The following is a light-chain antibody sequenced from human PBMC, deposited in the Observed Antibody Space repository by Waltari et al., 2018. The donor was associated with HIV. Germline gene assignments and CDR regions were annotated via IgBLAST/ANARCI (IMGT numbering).Light chain of an antibody. CDR3: ASHAGSKDV. Sequence: QSALTQPPSASGSPGQSVTISCTGTSSDVGAYNYVSWFQQHPGKAPKRMIYDVTKRPSGVPDRFSGPKSGNTASLTVSGLQAEDEADYYCASHAGSKDVFGGGTRLTVL. J-gene: IGLJ2*01. CDR2: DVT. V-gene: IGLV2-8*01. CDR1: SSDVGAYNY.